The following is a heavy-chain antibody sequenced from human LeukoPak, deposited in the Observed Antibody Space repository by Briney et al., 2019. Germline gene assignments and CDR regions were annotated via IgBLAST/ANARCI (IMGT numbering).Heavy chain of an antibody. CDR2: INRIGSST. Sequence: GGSLRLSCAASGFTFSTHCMHWIRQAPGKGLAWVSCINRIGSSTTYADSVKGRFIISRDNAKNTLYLQMNSLSAEDPAVYYFARNTVTSGGSLNLDPWGEGTLIAVAS. CDR1: GFTFSTHC. CDR3: ARNTVTSGGSLNLDP. D-gene: IGHD1-1*01. J-gene: IGHJ5*02. V-gene: IGHV3-74*03.